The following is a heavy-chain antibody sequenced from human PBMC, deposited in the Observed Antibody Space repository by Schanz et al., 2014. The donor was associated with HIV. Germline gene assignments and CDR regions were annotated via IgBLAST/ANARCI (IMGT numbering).Heavy chain of an antibody. J-gene: IGHJ4*02. CDR3: AKSNGGDTAVVQYYFDY. CDR1: GFTFNNYA. CDR2: IKEDGIAK. D-gene: IGHD5-18*01. V-gene: IGHV3-7*01. Sequence: EVQLLDSGGGLVQPGGSLRLSCVASGFTFNNYAMTWVRQAPGKGLEWVANIKEDGIAKYYVDSVKGRFTISRDNAKNSLYLNMYSLRADDTAVYFCAKSNGGDTAVVQYYFDYWGQGTLVSVSS.